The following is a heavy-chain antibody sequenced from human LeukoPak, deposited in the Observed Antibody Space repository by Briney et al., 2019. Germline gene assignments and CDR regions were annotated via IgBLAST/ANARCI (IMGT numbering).Heavy chain of an antibody. V-gene: IGHV3-30*02. D-gene: IGHD4/OR15-4a*01. J-gene: IGHJ6*03. CDR1: GFTFSSYG. CDR3: AKVQVPEVSVLSDYYYYYMDV. Sequence: GGSLRLSCAASGFTFSSYGMHWVHQAPGKGLEWVAFIRYDGSNKYYADSVKGRFTISRDNSKNTLYLQMNSLRAEDTAVYYCAKVQVPEVSVLSDYYYYYMDVWGKGTTVSVSS. CDR2: IRYDGSNK.